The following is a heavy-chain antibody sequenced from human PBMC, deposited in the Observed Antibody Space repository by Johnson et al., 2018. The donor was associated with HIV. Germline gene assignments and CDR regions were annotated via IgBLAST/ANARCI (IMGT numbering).Heavy chain of an antibody. D-gene: IGHD6-13*01. V-gene: IGHV3-30*02. J-gene: IGHJ3*02. CDR3: AKETRSIAAADGAFDI. CDR2: RRNDGRNQ. CDR1: GFTFSSYA. Sequence: QVQLVESGGGVVQPGRSLRLSCAASGFTFSSYAMHWVRQAPGKGLEWGPFRRNDGRNQYYVDSVKGRFIISRDNSKSPLSLQMNSLRAEDTALYYCAKETRSIAAADGAFDIWGQGTMVTVSS.